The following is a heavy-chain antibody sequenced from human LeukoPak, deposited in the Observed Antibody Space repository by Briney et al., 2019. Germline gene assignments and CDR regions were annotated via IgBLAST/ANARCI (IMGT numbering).Heavy chain of an antibody. J-gene: IGHJ4*02. CDR3: AKTGVSKYGVSFDY. CDR2: ISGSGGST. D-gene: IGHD2-2*01. Sequence: PGGSLRLSCAASGFTFSSYWMHWVRQAPGKGLEWVSAISGSGGSTYYADSVKGRFTISRDNSKHPLYLQMNSLRAENTAVYYCAKTGVSKYGVSFDYWGQRTLVTVSP. V-gene: IGHV3-23*01. CDR1: GFTFSSYW.